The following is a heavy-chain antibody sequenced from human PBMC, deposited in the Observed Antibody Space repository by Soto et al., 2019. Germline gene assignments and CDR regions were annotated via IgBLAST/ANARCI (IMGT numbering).Heavy chain of an antibody. V-gene: IGHV4-34*01. CDR2: INHSGST. CDR1: GWSFSGYY. J-gene: IGHJ4*02. Sequence: SETLSLTCAFYGWSFSGYYWSWIRQPPGKGLEWIGEINHSGSTNYNPSLKSRVTISVDTSKNQFTLQLTSVTAEDTAVYYCATSYGNAWYTYWGQGTQVTVSS. D-gene: IGHD6-13*01. CDR3: ATSYGNAWYTY.